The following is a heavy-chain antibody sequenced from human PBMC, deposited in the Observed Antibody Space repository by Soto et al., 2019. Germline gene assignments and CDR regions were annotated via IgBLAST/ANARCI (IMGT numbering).Heavy chain of an antibody. J-gene: IGHJ4*02. V-gene: IGHV4-30-4*01. D-gene: IGHD4-17*01. CDR3: ARVHDYGGTYYFDY. Sequence: SETLSLTCTVSGGSISSGDYYWSWIRQPPGKSLEWIGYIYYSGSTYYNPSLKSRVTISVDTSKNQFSLKLSSVTAADTAVYYCARVHDYGGTYYFDYWGQGTLVTVSS. CDR1: GGSISSGDYY. CDR2: IYYSGST.